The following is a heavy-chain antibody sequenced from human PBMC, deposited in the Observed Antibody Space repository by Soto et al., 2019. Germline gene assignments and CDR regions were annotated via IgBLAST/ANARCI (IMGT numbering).Heavy chain of an antibody. CDR2: IYYSGST. D-gene: IGHD3-10*01. Sequence: QVQLQESGPGLVKPSETLSLTCTVSGGSISSYYWSWIRQPPGKGLEWIGYIYYSGSTNYNPSLKRRVTTSVDTSKNQSSLKLNSMTAADTAVYYCARHNYGSGSTYFDYWGQGTLVTVSS. CDR3: ARHNYGSGSTYFDY. CDR1: GGSISSYY. V-gene: IGHV4-59*08. J-gene: IGHJ4*02.